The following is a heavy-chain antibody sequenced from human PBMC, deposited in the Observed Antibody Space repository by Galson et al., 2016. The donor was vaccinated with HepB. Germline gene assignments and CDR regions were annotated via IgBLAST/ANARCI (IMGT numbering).Heavy chain of an antibody. V-gene: IGHV1-18*01. CDR3: ARVGGWYAPGNL. D-gene: IGHD6-19*01. CDR2: ISVYTGNT. J-gene: IGHJ5*02. CDR1: DYPFTSYD. Sequence: SVKVSCKASDYPFTSYDIIWVRQAPGQGLEWMGYISVYTGNTYYDQKVQGRVTLTRDTSTGTAYMELRSLSSDDTAVYYCARVGGWYAPGNLWGQGILVTVSS.